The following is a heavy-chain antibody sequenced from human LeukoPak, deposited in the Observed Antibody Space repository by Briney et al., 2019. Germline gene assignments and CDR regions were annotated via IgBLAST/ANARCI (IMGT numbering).Heavy chain of an antibody. CDR3: GKTDIWFNPIDY. J-gene: IGHJ4*02. D-gene: IGHD3-9*01. CDR1: GVSISSTVW. Sequence: SETLSLTCAVSGVSISSTVWWIWVRQSPGQGLEWIGEIHRDGRTRYSPSLTSRVSMSIDYSKNQFSLKVSSVTAADTAIYYCGKTDIWFNPIDYWGPGSLVIVSS. V-gene: IGHV4-4*02. CDR2: IHRDGRT.